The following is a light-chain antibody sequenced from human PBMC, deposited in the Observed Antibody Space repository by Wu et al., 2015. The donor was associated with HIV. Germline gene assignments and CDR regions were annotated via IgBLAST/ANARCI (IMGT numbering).Light chain of an antibody. CDR3: QQYGSSPGT. Sequence: EIVLTQSPGTLSLSPGERATLSCRASLSVTKNYLAWYQQKPGQSPRLLISGASNRATGIPDRFSGSASGTDFTLTINRLEPEDFAVYYCQQYGSSPGTFGQGTKVEIK. CDR1: LSVTKNY. V-gene: IGKV3-20*01. CDR2: GAS. J-gene: IGKJ1*01.